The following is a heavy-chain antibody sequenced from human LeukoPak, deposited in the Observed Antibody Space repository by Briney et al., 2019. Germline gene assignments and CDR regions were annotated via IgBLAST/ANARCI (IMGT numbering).Heavy chain of an antibody. CDR2: IIPIFGTA. CDR1: GGTFSSYA. V-gene: IGHV1-69*05. Sequence: SVKVSCKASGGTFSSYAISWVRQAPGQGLEWMGGIIPIFGTANYAQKFQGRVTITTDGSTSTAYMELSSLRSEDTAVYYCARVPYYYDSSGYYFDYWGQGTLVTVSS. CDR3: ARVPYYYDSSGYYFDY. D-gene: IGHD3-22*01. J-gene: IGHJ4*02.